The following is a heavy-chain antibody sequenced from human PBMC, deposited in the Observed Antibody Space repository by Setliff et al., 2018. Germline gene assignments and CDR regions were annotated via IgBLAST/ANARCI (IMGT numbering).Heavy chain of an antibody. CDR2: TTNKVNNYIT. J-gene: IGHJ6*02. Sequence: GGSLRLSCAASGFTLSDYYIDWVRQAPGKGLEWVGRTTNKVNNYITEYATSVQGRFTISRDDSNDSLFLQMNSLRAEDTAVYYCAKDGGPLRAATVTYYYYYYGMDVWGQGTTVTVSS. CDR1: GFTLSDYY. CDR3: AKDGGPLRAATVTYYYYYYGMDV. D-gene: IGHD2-15*01. V-gene: IGHV3-72*01.